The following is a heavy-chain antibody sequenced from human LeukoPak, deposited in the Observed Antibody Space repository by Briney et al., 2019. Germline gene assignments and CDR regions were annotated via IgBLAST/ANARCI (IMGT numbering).Heavy chain of an antibody. Sequence: ASVKVSCKASGYSFSSYGISWVRQAPGQGLEWMGWINPNSGGTNYAQKFQGRVTMTRDTSISTAYMELSRLRSDDTAVYYCARGRGSRYWFDPWGQGTLVTVSS. CDR1: GYSFSSYG. J-gene: IGHJ5*02. CDR3: ARGRGSRYWFDP. CDR2: INPNSGGT. D-gene: IGHD6-19*01. V-gene: IGHV1-2*02.